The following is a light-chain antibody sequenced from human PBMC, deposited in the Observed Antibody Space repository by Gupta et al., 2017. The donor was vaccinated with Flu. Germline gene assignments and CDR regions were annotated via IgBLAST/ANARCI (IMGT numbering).Light chain of an antibody. Sequence: DIVMTQSPDSLAVSLGERATINCKSSQSVLFSSSKSNYLAWYRQKTGQSPELLIYWESTRESGVPDRGSGSGSRTDFTRSIRSVKAEDVSVYYCPEYFPTIITFGQGTXLEMK. CDR3: PEYFPTIIT. J-gene: IGKJ5*01. CDR1: QSVLFSSSKSNY. V-gene: IGKV4-1*01. CDR2: WES.